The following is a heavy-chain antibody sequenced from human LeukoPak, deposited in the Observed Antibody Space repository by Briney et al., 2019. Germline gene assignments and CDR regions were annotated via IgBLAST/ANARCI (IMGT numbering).Heavy chain of an antibody. Sequence: PSETLSLTCAVYGDSFSRYLWNWVRQPPGKPLEYLGEINDRGKTNYNPSLKTRVILSVDKSKNQFSLRLTSVTAADTAVYFCARGSSFDGYCAPGACQAGYYDMWGQGTPVTVSS. J-gene: IGHJ4*02. CDR1: GDSFSRYL. CDR3: ARGSSFDGYCAPGACQAGYYDM. V-gene: IGHV4-34*01. CDR2: INDRGKT. D-gene: IGHD2-2*03.